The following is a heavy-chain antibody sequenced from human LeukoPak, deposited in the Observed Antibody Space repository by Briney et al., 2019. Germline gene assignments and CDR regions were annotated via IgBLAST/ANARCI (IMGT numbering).Heavy chain of an antibody. CDR2: INPNSGGT. CDR3: ARGLGSSFAYRYGMDV. V-gene: IGHV1-2*02. D-gene: IGHD6-6*01. CDR1: GYTFTGYY. Sequence: ASVKVSCKASGYTFTGYYMHWVRQAPGQGLEGMAWINPNSGGTNYAQKFQGRVTMTRDTSISTAYMELSRLRSDDTAVYYCARGLGSSFAYRYGMDVWGQGTTVTVSS. J-gene: IGHJ6*02.